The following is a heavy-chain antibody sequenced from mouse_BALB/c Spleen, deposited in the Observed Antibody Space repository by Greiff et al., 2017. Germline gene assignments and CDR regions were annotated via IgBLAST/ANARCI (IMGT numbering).Heavy chain of an antibody. V-gene: IGHV1-18*01. J-gene: IGHJ4*01. D-gene: IGHD5-5*01. CDR2: INPNNGGT. CDR3: ARRDLYLYAMDY. Sequence: VQLKQSGPELVKPGASVKIPCKASGYTFTDYNMDWVKQSHGKSLEWIGDINPNNGGTIYNQKFKGKATLTVDKSSSTAYMELRSLTSEDTAVYYCARRDLYLYAMDYWGQGTSVTVSS. CDR1: GYTFTDYN.